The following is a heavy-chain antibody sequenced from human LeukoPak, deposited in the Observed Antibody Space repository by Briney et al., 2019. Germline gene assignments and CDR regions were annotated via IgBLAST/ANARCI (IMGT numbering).Heavy chain of an antibody. CDR2: IYPGDSDT. CDR1: GSSFTSYW. J-gene: IGHJ5*02. V-gene: IGHV5-51*01. D-gene: IGHD1-14*01. Sequence: GESLKISCKGSGSSFTSYWIGWVRQMPGKGLGWMGMIYPGDSDTRYSPSFQGQVTISADKSISTSYLQWSSLKASDTAMYYCASRGATDWFDPWGQGTLVTVSS. CDR3: ASRGATDWFDP.